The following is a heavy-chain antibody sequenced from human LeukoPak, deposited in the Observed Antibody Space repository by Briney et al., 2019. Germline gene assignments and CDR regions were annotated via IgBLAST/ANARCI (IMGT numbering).Heavy chain of an antibody. CDR3: AKEERYFDY. CDR2: ISSSSSTI. V-gene: IGHV3-48*01. J-gene: IGHJ4*02. D-gene: IGHD1-1*01. Sequence: GGSLRLSCAASGFTFSSYSMNWVRQAPGKGLEWVSYISSSSSTIYYADSVKGRFTISRDNSKNMLYLQMNSLRAEDTAVYYCAKEERYFDYWGQGTLVTVSA. CDR1: GFTFSSYS.